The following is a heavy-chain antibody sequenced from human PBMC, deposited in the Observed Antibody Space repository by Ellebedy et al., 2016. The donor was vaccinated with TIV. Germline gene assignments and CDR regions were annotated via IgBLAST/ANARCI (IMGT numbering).Heavy chain of an antibody. CDR1: GFTFSSYG. CDR3: ASSQLWTTFDY. Sequence: GGSLRLSCAASGFTFSSYGMHWVRQAPGKGLEWVAVISYDGSNKYYADSVKGRFTISRDNSKNTLYLQMNSLRAEDTAVYYCASSQLWTTFDYWGQGTLVTVSS. CDR2: ISYDGSNK. J-gene: IGHJ4*02. V-gene: IGHV3-30*19. D-gene: IGHD5-18*01.